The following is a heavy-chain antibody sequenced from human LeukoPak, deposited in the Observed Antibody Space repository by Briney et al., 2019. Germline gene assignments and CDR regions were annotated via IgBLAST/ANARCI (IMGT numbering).Heavy chain of an antibody. Sequence: GGSLRLSCAASGFTFSSYAMSWVRQAPGKGLEWVSGISGGGGSKFCADSVQGRFTISRDNSKNTLYLQMNSLRAEDTAVYYCAKNPSYQGDSWGQGTLVTVSS. CDR2: ISGGGGSK. CDR1: GFTFSSYA. D-gene: IGHD3-16*02. V-gene: IGHV3-23*01. CDR3: AKNPSYQGDS. J-gene: IGHJ4*02.